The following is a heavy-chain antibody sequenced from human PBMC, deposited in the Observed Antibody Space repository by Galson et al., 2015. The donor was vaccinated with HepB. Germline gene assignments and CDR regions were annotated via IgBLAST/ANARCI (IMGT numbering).Heavy chain of an antibody. CDR2: ISGSGGST. CDR1: GFTFSSYA. V-gene: IGHV3-23*01. D-gene: IGHD3-10*01. CDR3: AKDRTKSLIQLGVDP. J-gene: IGHJ5*02. Sequence: SLRLSCAASGFTFSSYAMSWVRQAPGKGLEWVSAISGSGGSTYYADSVRGRFTISRDNSKNTLYLQMNSLRAEDTAVYYCAKDRTKSLIQLGVDPWGQGTLVTVSS.